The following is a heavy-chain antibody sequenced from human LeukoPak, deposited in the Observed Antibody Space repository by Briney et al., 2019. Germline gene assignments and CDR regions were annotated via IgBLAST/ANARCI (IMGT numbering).Heavy chain of an antibody. CDR2: IYTSGSP. J-gene: IGHJ4*02. CDR1: GDSINGFY. D-gene: IGHD3-10*01. Sequence: SETLSLTCTVSGDSINGFYWSWIRQPAGKGLEWIGRIYTSGSPNFNPSLKSRVAISVDTSKNQFSLKLSSVTAADTAVYYCAGGIISMVRGVTIDYWGQGTLVTVSS. V-gene: IGHV4-4*07. CDR3: AGGIISMVRGVTIDY.